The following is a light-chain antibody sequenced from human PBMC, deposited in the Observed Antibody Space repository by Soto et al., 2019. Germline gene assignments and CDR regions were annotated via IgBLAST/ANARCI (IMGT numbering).Light chain of an antibody. V-gene: IGLV1-40*01. CDR3: AAWHNSLNGWV. J-gene: IGLJ3*02. CDR1: SSNIGAGYD. Sequence: QSVLTQPPSVSGAPGQRVTISCTGSSSNIGAGYDVHWYQQLPGTAPKLLIYTNNQRPSGVPDRFSGSKSGTSASLAITGLQSEDEADYYCAAWHNSLNGWVFGGGTKLTVL. CDR2: TNN.